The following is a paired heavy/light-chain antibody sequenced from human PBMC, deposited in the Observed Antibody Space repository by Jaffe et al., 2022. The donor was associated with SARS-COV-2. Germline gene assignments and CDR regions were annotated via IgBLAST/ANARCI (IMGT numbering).Light chain of an antibody. CDR1: ALPKQY. CDR2: KDS. V-gene: IGLV3-25*03. Sequence: SYELTQPPSVSVSPGQTARITCSADALPKQYAYWYQQKPGQAPVLVIYKDSERPSGIPERFSGSSSGTTVTLTISGVQAEDEADYYCQSADSSGTYPHVVFGGGTKLTVL. CDR3: QSADSSGTYPHVV. J-gene: IGLJ2*01.
Heavy chain of an antibody. CDR1: GFTFSSYA. V-gene: IGHV3-23*04. D-gene: IGHD1-26*01. J-gene: IGHJ4*02. Sequence: EVQLVESGGGLVQPGGSLRLSCAASGFTFSSYAMSWVRQAPGKGLEWVSAISGSGGSTYYADSVKGRFTISRDNSKNTLYLQMNSLRAEDTAVYYCAKEWELSSHPMYSVGCYFDYWGQGTLVTVSS. CDR2: ISGSGGST. CDR3: AKEWELSSHPMYSVGCYFDY.